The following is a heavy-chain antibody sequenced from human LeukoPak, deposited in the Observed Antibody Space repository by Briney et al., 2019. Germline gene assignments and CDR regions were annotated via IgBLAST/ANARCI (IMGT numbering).Heavy chain of an antibody. V-gene: IGHV3-48*04. J-gene: IGHJ6*03. Sequence: GGSLRLSCAASGFTFSTYGMNWVRQAPGKGLEWISYISSSGTTISYADSVKGRFTFSRDNAKNPLYLQMNSLRAEDTAVYYCARAGLGYSYGTGYYYYMDVWGKGTTVTVSS. D-gene: IGHD5-18*01. CDR3: ARAGLGYSYGTGYYYYMDV. CDR2: ISSSGTTI. CDR1: GFTFSTYG.